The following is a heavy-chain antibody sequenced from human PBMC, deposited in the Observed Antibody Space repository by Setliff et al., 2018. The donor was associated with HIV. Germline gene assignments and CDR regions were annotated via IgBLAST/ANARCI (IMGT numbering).Heavy chain of an antibody. Sequence: PGGSLRLSCAASGFIFSSYAMHWVRQAPGKGLEWVSSISSSSSYIYYADSVKGRFTISRDNAKNSLYLQMNSLRAEDTAVYYCASIELAAMVPVDYWGQGTLVTVSS. J-gene: IGHJ4*02. V-gene: IGHV3-21*01. CDR1: GFIFSSYA. D-gene: IGHD5-18*01. CDR3: ASIELAAMVPVDY. CDR2: ISSSSSYI.